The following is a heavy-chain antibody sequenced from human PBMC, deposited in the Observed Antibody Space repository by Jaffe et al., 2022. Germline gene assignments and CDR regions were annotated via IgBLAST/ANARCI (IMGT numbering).Heavy chain of an antibody. D-gene: IGHD6-13*01. CDR2: IIPIFGTA. Sequence: QVQLVQSGAEVKKPGSSVKVSCKASGGTFSSYAISWVRQAPGQGLEWMGGIIPIFGTANYAQKFQGRVTITTDESTSTAYMELSSLRSEDTAVYYCARDAKPHSSSWKELYNWFDPWGQGTLVTVSS. CDR3: ARDAKPHSSSWKELYNWFDP. J-gene: IGHJ5*02. V-gene: IGHV1-69*05. CDR1: GGTFSSYA.